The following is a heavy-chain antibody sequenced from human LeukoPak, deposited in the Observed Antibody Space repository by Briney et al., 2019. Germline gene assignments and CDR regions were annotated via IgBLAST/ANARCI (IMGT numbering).Heavy chain of an antibody. CDR1: GFTFSSYA. D-gene: IGHD5-18*01. V-gene: IGHV3-33*01. CDR3: ATGRGYSYGSRPGWFDP. CDR2: VWYDGSKT. Sequence: GGSLRLSCAASGFTFSSYAMHWVRQAPGKGLEWVAVVWYDGSKTYSADSVKGRITISRDDSKNTLYLQMNSLRAEDTAVYYCATGRGYSYGSRPGWFDPWGQGTLVTVSS. J-gene: IGHJ5*02.